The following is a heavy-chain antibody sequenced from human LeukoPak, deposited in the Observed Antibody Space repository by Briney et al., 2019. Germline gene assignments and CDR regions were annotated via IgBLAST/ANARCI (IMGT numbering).Heavy chain of an antibody. CDR1: GYSISSGYY. CDR3: ARTQVTTVTYPFDY. D-gene: IGHD4-17*01. J-gene: IGHJ4*02. V-gene: IGHV4-38-2*02. CDR2: INHSGST. Sequence: SETLSLTCTVSGYSISSGYYWGWIRQPPGKGLEWIGEINHSGSTNYNPSLKSRVTISVDTSKNQFSLKLSSVTAADTAVYYCARTQVTTVTYPFDYWGRGTLVTVSS.